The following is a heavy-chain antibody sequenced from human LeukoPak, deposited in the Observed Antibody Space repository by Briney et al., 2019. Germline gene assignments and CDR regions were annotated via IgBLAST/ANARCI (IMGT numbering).Heavy chain of an antibody. V-gene: IGHV1-2*02. J-gene: IGHJ4*02. CDR3: ARGGTYCGGDCYPSHFDY. D-gene: IGHD2-21*01. Sequence: GASVKVSCKASGYTFTGYYMHWVRQAPGEGLEWMGWINPNSGGTNYAQKFQGRVTMTRDTSISTAYMELSRLRSDDTAVYYCARGGTYCGGDCYPSHFDYWGQGTLVTVSS. CDR1: GYTFTGYY. CDR2: INPNSGGT.